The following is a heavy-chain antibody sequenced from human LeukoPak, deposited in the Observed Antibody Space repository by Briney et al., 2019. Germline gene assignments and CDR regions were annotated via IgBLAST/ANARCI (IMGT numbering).Heavy chain of an antibody. J-gene: IGHJ4*02. CDR1: GFTFSSYA. D-gene: IGHD2-2*01. CDR2: ISSNGGST. V-gene: IGHV3-64*01. CDR3: ASSTQISKYADY. Sequence: GGSLRLSCAASGFTFSSYAMHWVRQAPGKGLEYVSAISSNGGSTYYANSVKGRFTISRDNAKSTLYLQMNSLRAEDTAVYYCASSTQISKYADYWGQGALVTVSS.